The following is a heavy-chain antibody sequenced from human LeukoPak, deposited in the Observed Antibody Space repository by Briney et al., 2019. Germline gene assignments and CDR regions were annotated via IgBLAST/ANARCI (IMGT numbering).Heavy chain of an antibody. CDR3: ASHESSSGWYRYAFDI. V-gene: IGHV3-30*02. Sequence: GGSLRLSCSASGFTFSSYWMSWVRQAPGKGLEWVAFIRYDGGETFYADSVKGRFTISRDNSKNTLYLQMNSLRAEDTAVYYCASHESSSGWYRYAFDIWGQGTMVTVSS. J-gene: IGHJ3*02. D-gene: IGHD6-19*01. CDR2: IRYDGGET. CDR1: GFTFSSYW.